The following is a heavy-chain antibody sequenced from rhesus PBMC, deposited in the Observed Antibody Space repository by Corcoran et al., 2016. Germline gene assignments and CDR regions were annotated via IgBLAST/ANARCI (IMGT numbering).Heavy chain of an antibody. V-gene: IGHV4-122*02. CDR1: GGSISSGYYY. D-gene: IGHD4-29*01. Sequence: QVQLQESGPGLVKPSETLSLTCAVSGGSISSGYYYWSWIRQPPGKGLEWIGYITYSGSTSYNPSLKSRVTISRDTSKTQFSLKLSSVTAADTAVYYCARDTVAAPFDYWGQGVLVTVSS. CDR2: ITYSGST. CDR3: ARDTVAAPFDY. J-gene: IGHJ4*01.